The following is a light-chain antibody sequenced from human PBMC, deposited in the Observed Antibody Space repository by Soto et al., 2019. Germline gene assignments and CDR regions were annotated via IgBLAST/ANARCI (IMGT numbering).Light chain of an antibody. J-gene: IGKJ1*01. CDR1: QDIGDD. Sequence: DRVTITCRTSQDIGDDSGWYXHKXGQXXKXXXHGASSFQGGVPSRFSGSGYGTDFTLTIISLQPEDSATYYCLQNHNYPRTFGQGTKVDIK. V-gene: IGKV1-6*01. CDR3: LQNHNYPRT. CDR2: GAS.